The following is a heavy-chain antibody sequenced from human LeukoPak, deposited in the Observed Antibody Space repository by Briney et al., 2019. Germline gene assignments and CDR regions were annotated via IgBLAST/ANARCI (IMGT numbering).Heavy chain of an antibody. Sequence: GASVKVSCKASGYTFTSYYMHWVRQAPGQGLEWMGIINPSGGSTSYAQKFQGRVTMTRDMSTSTVYMELSSLRSEDTAVYYCAVIPKPDVVDITSRTLGTFDYWGQGTLVTVSS. CDR3: AVIPKPDVVDITSRTLGTFDY. D-gene: IGHD3-22*01. CDR1: GYTFTSYY. V-gene: IGHV1-46*01. CDR2: INPSGGST. J-gene: IGHJ4*02.